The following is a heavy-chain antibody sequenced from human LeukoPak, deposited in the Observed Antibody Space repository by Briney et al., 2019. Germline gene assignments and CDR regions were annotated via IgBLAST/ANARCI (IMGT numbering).Heavy chain of an antibody. D-gene: IGHD3-10*01. Sequence: SETLSLTCTVSGGSISSYYWSWIRQPPGKGLEWIGYIYYSGSTNYNPSLKSRVTISVDTSKNQFSLKLSSVTAADTAVYYCARDSASDGMDVWGQGTTVTVSS. J-gene: IGHJ6*02. V-gene: IGHV4-59*01. CDR2: IYYSGST. CDR1: GGSISSYY. CDR3: ARDSASDGMDV.